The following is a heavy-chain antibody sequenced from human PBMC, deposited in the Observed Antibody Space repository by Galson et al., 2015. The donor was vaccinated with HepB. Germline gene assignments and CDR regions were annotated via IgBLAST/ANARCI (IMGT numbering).Heavy chain of an antibody. V-gene: IGHV3-64D*06. CDR2: ISSDGGSR. CDR3: VKDGVGLTGRFDY. CDR1: GFTFSTYA. J-gene: IGHJ4*02. D-gene: IGHD3-9*01. Sequence: SLRLSCAASGFTFSTYAMHWVRQAPGKGLEYVSAISSDGGSRYYTDSVKGRFTISRDNSKNILYFQMSSLTTDDTAMYYCVKDGVGLTGRFDYWGQGTLVTAPS.